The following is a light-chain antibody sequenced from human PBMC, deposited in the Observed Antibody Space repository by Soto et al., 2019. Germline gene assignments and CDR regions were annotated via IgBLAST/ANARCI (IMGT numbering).Light chain of an antibody. Sequence: EIVLTQSPGTLSFSPGERSTLSFRASQSVSSSYLAWYQQKPGQAPRLLIYGASSRATGIPDRFSGSGSGTDFTLTISRLEPEDFAVYYCQQYNYLITFGQGTRLEIK. CDR2: GAS. CDR1: QSVSSSY. J-gene: IGKJ5*01. CDR3: QQYNYLIT. V-gene: IGKV3-20*01.